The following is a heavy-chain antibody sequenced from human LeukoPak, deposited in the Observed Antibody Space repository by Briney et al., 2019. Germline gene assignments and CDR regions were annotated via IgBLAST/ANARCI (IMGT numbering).Heavy chain of an antibody. CDR1: RGSISTYF. D-gene: IGHD1-26*01. Sequence: PPDTPSLTCTVSRGSISTYFWRWIGPPAGKGLEWIGHIYSSGRTNYNPSLKSRVTMSADTSKNQFSLRPSSVTAADTAVYYCAKLGNQWEIRLDYWGQGALVTVSS. V-gene: IGHV4-4*07. J-gene: IGHJ4*02. CDR2: IYSSGRT. CDR3: AKLGNQWEIRLDY.